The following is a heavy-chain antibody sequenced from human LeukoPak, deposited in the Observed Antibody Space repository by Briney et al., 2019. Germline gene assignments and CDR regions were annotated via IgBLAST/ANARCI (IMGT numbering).Heavy chain of an antibody. J-gene: IGHJ3*02. CDR3: ARVFLRWSDDAFDI. CDR2: IKQDGSEK. Sequence: GGSLRLSCAASGFTFSSYWMSWVRQAPGKGLEWEANIKQDGSEKYYVDSVKGRFTISRDNAKNSLYLQMNSLRAEDTAVYYCARVFLRWSDDAFDIWGQGTMVTVSS. CDR1: GFTFSSYW. V-gene: IGHV3-7*04. D-gene: IGHD4-23*01.